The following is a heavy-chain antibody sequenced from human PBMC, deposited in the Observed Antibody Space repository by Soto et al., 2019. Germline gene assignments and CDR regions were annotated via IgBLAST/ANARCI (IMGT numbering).Heavy chain of an antibody. V-gene: IGHV3-23*01. J-gene: IGHJ4*02. Sequence: PGGSLRLSCAASGFPFSNYAMHWVRTAPGKGLEWVSIIRCNGGRTDYADSVKGRFTISRDNSKNTLYLQMNSLRAEDTAVYYCAKVPVASQNIVRYPQYFDYWGQGTLVTVSS. D-gene: IGHD3-16*02. CDR3: AKVPVASQNIVRYPQYFDY. CDR1: GFPFSNYA. CDR2: IRCNGGRT.